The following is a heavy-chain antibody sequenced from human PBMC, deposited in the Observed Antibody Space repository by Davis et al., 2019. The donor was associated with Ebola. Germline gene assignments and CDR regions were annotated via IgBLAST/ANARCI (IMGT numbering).Heavy chain of an antibody. CDR3: ARGPRKMATTNFDY. J-gene: IGHJ4*02. CDR2: ISISSGFT. CDR1: GFSFSDYY. Sequence: PGGSLRLSCAASGFSFSDYYMSWIRQAPGKGLEWVSYISISSGFTNYADSVKGRFTISRDNAKNSLYLQMNSLRAEDTAVYYCARGPRKMATTNFDYWGQETLVTVSS. D-gene: IGHD5-24*01. V-gene: IGHV3-11*06.